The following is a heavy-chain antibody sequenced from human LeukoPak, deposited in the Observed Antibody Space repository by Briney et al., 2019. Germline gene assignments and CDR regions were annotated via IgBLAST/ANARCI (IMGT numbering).Heavy chain of an antibody. CDR3: ARFYGDYRGAYYYYGMDV. Sequence: SQTLSLTCAVSGGSISSGGYSWSWIRQPPGKGLEWIGYIYHSGSTYYNPSLKSRVTISVDTSKNQFSLKLSSVTAADTAVYYCARFYGDYRGAYYYYGMDVWGQGTTVTVSS. J-gene: IGHJ6*02. D-gene: IGHD4-17*01. CDR2: IYHSGST. V-gene: IGHV4-30-2*02. CDR1: GGSISSGGYS.